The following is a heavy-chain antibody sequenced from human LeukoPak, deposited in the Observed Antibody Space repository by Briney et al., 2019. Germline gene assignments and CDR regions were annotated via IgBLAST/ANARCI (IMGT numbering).Heavy chain of an antibody. D-gene: IGHD3-22*01. V-gene: IGHV1-2*02. CDR2: INPNSGGT. CDR3: ARGKWLYPRDYYYYMDV. CDR1: GYTFTGYY. Sequence: ASVKVSCKASGYTFTGYYMHWVRQAPGQGLEWMGWINPNSGGTNYAQKFQGRVTMTRDTSISTAYMELSRLRSDDTAVYYCARGKWLYPRDYYYYMDVWGKGTTVTVSS. J-gene: IGHJ6*03.